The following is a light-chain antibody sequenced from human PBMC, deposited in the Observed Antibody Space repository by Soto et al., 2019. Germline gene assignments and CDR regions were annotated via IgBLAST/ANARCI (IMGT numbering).Light chain of an antibody. CDR3: QSYDSSLSGSV. J-gene: IGLJ3*02. CDR1: SSNIGKSYD. V-gene: IGLV1-40*01. Sequence: QAVVTQPPSVSGAPGQRVTISCTGSSSNIGKSYDVHWYQQLPGTAPKLLIYGNSNRPSGVPDRFSGSKSGTSASLAITGLQAEDEADYYCQSYDSSLSGSVFGGGTKVTVL. CDR2: GNS.